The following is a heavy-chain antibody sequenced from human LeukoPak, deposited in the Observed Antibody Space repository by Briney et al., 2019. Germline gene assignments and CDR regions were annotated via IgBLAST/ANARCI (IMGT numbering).Heavy chain of an antibody. Sequence: SETLSLTCTASGGSISSYYWSWIRQPPGKGLEWIGYIYYSGSTNYSPSLKSRLTISVDTSKNQFSLKLSSVTAADTAVYYCARTYGTSGLGYFDLWGRGTLVTVSS. CDR2: IYYSGST. CDR1: GGSISSYY. CDR3: ARTYGTSGLGYFDL. D-gene: IGHD2-2*01. V-gene: IGHV4-59*01. J-gene: IGHJ2*01.